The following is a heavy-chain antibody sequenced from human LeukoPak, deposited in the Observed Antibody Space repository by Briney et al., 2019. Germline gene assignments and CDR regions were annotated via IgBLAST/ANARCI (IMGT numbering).Heavy chain of an antibody. CDR2: IYTSGST. D-gene: IGHD3-22*01. CDR3: ARGRARFGSRWGYYDSSGSIRGGDFDY. CDR1: GGSISSYY. Sequence: SSETLSLTCAVSGGSISSYYWSWIRQPAGKGLEWIGRIYTSGSTNYNPSLKSRVTMSVDTSKNQFSLKLSSVTAADTAVYYCARGRARFGSRWGYYDSSGSIRGGDFDYWGQGTLVTVSS. V-gene: IGHV4-4*07. J-gene: IGHJ4*02.